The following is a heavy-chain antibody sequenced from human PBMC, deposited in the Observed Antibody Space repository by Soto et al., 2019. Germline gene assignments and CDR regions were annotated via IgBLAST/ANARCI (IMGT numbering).Heavy chain of an antibody. V-gene: IGHV1-46*01. CDR2: INPSGGST. D-gene: IGHD3-22*01. Sequence: QVQLVQSGAEVKKPGASVNVSCKASGYTFTSYYIHWVRQAPGQGLEWMGIINPSGGSTSYAQKFQGRVTVTRDTSTRTVYMELSSLRSEDTALFYCARSFIESSGSPIDYWGQGTLVTVSS. J-gene: IGHJ4*02. CDR3: ARSFIESSGSPIDY. CDR1: GYTFTSYY.